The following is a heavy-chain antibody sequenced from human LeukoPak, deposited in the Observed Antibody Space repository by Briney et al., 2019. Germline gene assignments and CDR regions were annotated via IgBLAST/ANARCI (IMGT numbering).Heavy chain of an antibody. CDR2: ISSSSNYI. Sequence: GGSLRLSCAASGFTFSSFEMNWVRQAPGKGLEWVSSISSSSNYIYYADSVKGRFTISRDNAKNSLYLQMNSLRAEDTTMYYCATGDRYCSSTSCPLDYWGQGTLVTVSS. J-gene: IGHJ4*02. V-gene: IGHV3-21*01. CDR3: ATGDRYCSSTSCPLDY. CDR1: GFTFSSFE. D-gene: IGHD2-2*01.